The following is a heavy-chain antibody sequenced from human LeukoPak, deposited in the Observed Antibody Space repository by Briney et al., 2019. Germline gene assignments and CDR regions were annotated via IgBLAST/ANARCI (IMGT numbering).Heavy chain of an antibody. J-gene: IGHJ6*02. CDR3: AKDRVVVVPAAISARGYGMDV. CDR1: GFSFSSYA. D-gene: IGHD2-2*02. V-gene: IGHV3-23*01. CDR2: ISGSGGST. Sequence: PGGSLRLSCAASGFSFSSYAMSWVRQAPGKGLEWVSAISGSGGSTYYADSVKGRFTISRDNSKNTLYLQMNSLRAEDTAVYYCAKDRVVVVPAAISARGYGMDVWGQGTTVTVSS.